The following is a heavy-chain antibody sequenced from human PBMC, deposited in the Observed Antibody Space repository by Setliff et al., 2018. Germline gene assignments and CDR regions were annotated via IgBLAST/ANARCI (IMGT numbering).Heavy chain of an antibody. J-gene: IGHJ4*02. CDR1: GGSISSSSYY. CDR3: ARHEFVGGYYGSVTYRHLDY. V-gene: IGHV4-39*01. Sequence: SETLSLTCTVSGGSISSSSYYWGWIRQPPGKGLEWIGSIYYTGTAYYNPSLKSRVTISVDTSKNQFSLQVTSLAATDTALYFCARHEFVGGYYGSVTYRHLDYWGQGILVTVSS. D-gene: IGHD3-10*01. CDR2: IYYTGTA.